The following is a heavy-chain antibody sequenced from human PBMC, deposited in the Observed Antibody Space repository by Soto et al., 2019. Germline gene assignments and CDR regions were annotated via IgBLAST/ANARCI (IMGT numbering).Heavy chain of an antibody. CDR3: ARSKTYYDFWSGYYSDYYYYGMDV. J-gene: IGHJ6*02. D-gene: IGHD3-3*01. CDR2: IDWDDDK. V-gene: IGHV2-70*01. Sequence: GSGPTLVNPTQTLTLTCTFSGFSLSTSGMCVSWIRQPPGKALEWLALIDWDDDKYYSTSLKTRLTISKDTSKNQVVLTMTNMDPVDTATYYCARSKTYYDFWSGYYSDYYYYGMDVWGQGTTVTVSS. CDR1: GFSLSTSGMC.